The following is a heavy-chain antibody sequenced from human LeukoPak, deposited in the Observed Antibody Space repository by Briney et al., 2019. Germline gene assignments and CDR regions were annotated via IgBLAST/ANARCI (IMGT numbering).Heavy chain of an antibody. D-gene: IGHD2-2*02. CDR1: GFTFSSYG. Sequence: GGSLRLSCAASGFTFSSYGMHWVRQAPGKGLEWVAFIRYDGSNKYYADSVKGRFTISRDNSKNTLYLQMNSLRAEDTAVYYCAKDYCSSTSCYTLGYWGQGTLVTVSS. CDR3: AKDYCSSTSCYTLGY. J-gene: IGHJ4*02. CDR2: IRYDGSNK. V-gene: IGHV3-30*02.